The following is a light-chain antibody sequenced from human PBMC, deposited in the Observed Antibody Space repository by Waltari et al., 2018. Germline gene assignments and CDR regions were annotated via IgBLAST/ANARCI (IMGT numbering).Light chain of an antibody. V-gene: IGKV3-20*01. CDR2: GAS. Sequence: EIVLTQSPGTLSLSPGERATLSCRASQSVRGSLAWYQQKAGQAPRLLIYGASSRATGIPDRFSGGGSGTDFSLTISRLEPEDFAVYYCQHYVRLPATFGQGTNVEI. CDR1: QSVRGS. J-gene: IGKJ1*01. CDR3: QHYVRLPAT.